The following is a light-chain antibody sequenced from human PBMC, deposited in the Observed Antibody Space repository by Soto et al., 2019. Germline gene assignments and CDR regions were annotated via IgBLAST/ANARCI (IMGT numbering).Light chain of an antibody. CDR1: SSDVGGYKY. J-gene: IGLJ1*01. V-gene: IGLV2-14*03. CDR2: TVN. CDR3: SSYTSSSSYV. Sequence: QSALTKPASVNGAPGQSITISCTGTSSDVGGYKYVSWYQQHPGKAPKLLIYTVNNRPSGVSNRFSGSKSGNTASLTISGLQAEDEADYYCSSYTSSSSYVFGTGTKVTVL.